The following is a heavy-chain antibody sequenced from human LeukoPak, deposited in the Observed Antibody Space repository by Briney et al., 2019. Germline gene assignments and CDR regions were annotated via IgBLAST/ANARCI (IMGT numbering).Heavy chain of an antibody. D-gene: IGHD3-22*01. Sequence: SETLSLTCTASGGSISSYYWSWIRQPPGKGLEWMGYIYYSGSTNYNPSLKSRVTISVDTSKNQFSLKLSSVTAADTAVYYCAREGYYDSSGYYRVDDWYFDLWGRGTLVTVSS. V-gene: IGHV4-59*01. CDR3: AREGYYDSSGYYRVDDWYFDL. CDR2: IYYSGST. CDR1: GGSISSYY. J-gene: IGHJ2*01.